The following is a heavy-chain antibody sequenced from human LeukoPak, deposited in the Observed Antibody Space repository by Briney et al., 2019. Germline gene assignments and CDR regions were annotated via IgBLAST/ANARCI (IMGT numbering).Heavy chain of an antibody. V-gene: IGHV3-33*01. CDR1: GLTFSSYG. J-gene: IGHJ6*02. Sequence: GRSLRLSCAASGLTFSSYGMHWVRQAPGKGLEWVAVIWYDGSNKYYADSVKGRFTISRDNSKNTLYLQMNSLRAEDTAVYYCARAPYDILTPSYYYGMDVWGQGTTVTVSS. CDR3: ARAPYDILTPSYYYGMDV. CDR2: IWYDGSNK. D-gene: IGHD3-9*01.